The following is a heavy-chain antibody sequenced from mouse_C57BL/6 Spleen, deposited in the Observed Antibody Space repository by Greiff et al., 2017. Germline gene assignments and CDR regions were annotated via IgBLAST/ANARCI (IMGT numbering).Heavy chain of an antibody. CDR3: ASAYAMDY. Sequence: VQLQQSGPELVKPGASVKISCKASGYAFSSSWMNWVKQRPGKGLEWIGRIYPGDGDTNYNGKFKGKATLTAEKSSSTAYMQLSSLTSEDSAAYFCASAYAMDYWGQGTSVTVSS. CDR2: IYPGDGDT. J-gene: IGHJ4*01. CDR1: GYAFSSSW. V-gene: IGHV1-82*01.